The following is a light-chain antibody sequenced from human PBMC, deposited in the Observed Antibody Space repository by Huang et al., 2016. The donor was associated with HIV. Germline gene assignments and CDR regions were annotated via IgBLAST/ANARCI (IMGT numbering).Light chain of an antibody. CDR2: LAS. Sequence: DIVMTQSPLSLPVTLGGPASISCKSSQILLHSDGYTYLDWYLQKPGQSPQLLVYLASNRAPGVPDRFSGSGSGTDFTLKISRVEAEDVGVYYCMQTSETPLTFGGGTKVDIK. CDR3: MQTSETPLT. V-gene: IGKV2-28*01. J-gene: IGKJ4*01. CDR1: QILLHSDGYTY.